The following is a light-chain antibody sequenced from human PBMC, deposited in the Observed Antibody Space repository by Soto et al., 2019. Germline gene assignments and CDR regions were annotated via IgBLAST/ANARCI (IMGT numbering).Light chain of an antibody. CDR3: QQFNSYPGT. CDR1: QSISIW. Sequence: DIKMTQSLSTLSASVGDRVTITCRASQSISIWLAWYQQKPGKAPKLLIYDASSLESGVPSRFSGGGSGTEFTLTISSLQPDDFASYYCQQFNSYPGTFGQGTKVEVK. CDR2: DAS. J-gene: IGKJ1*01. V-gene: IGKV1-5*01.